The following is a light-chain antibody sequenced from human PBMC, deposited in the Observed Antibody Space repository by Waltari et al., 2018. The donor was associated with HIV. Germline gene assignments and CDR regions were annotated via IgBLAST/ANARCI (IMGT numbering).Light chain of an antibody. J-gene: IGKJ2*01. V-gene: IGKV1-12*01. CDR1: QTNSTW. Sequence: DIQMTQFPSSASASVVDHITITCRASQTNSTWLIWYQQKAGEAPKLLIYAASRLQHGVPPRFNGTVSGREFTLTSRRLQPEDSATYVCQQAYSVPYTFGQGTHLEIK. CDR2: AAS. CDR3: QQAYSVPYT.